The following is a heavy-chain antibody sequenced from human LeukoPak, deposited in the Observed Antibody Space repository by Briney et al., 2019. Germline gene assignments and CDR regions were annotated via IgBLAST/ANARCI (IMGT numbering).Heavy chain of an antibody. J-gene: IGHJ3*02. CDR2: ISYDGSNK. CDR1: GFTFSSYG. D-gene: IGHD6-19*01. V-gene: IGHV3-30*18. CDR3: AKVTVAGTPHDAFDI. Sequence: PGRSLRLSCAASGFTFSSYGMHWVRQAPGKGLEWVAVISYDGSNKYYADSVKGRFTISRDNAKNSLYLQMNSLRAEDTALYYCAKVTVAGTPHDAFDIWGQGTMVTVSS.